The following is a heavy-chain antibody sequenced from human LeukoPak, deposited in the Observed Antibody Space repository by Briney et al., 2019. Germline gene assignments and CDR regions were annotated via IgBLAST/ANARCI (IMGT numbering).Heavy chain of an antibody. CDR2: INAGNGNT. Sequence: ASVKVSCKASGYTFTSYAMHWVRQAPGQRLEWMGWINAGNGNTKYSQKFQGRVTITRDTSASTAYMELSSLRSEDTAVYYCAGDSSGYYWDSYYYYGMDVWGQGTTVTVSS. V-gene: IGHV1-3*01. J-gene: IGHJ6*02. CDR1: GYTFTSYA. D-gene: IGHD3-22*01. CDR3: AGDSSGYYWDSYYYYGMDV.